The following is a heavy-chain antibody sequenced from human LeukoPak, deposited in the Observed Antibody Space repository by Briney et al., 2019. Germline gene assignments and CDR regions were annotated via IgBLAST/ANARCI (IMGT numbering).Heavy chain of an antibody. CDR3: SGEQYTSGGSGWFGMDV. V-gene: IGHV4-59*12. D-gene: IGHD6-19*01. CDR2: THQSGST. J-gene: IGHJ6*02. CDR1: GGSLSTYY. Sequence: SETLSLTCSVSGGSLSTYYWTWTRQPPGKGLEWIGFTHQSGSTEYNPSLKSRVTMSLDTSRNQFSLKMSTVTAADTAVYYCSGEQYTSGGSGWFGMDVWGQGTTVTVSS.